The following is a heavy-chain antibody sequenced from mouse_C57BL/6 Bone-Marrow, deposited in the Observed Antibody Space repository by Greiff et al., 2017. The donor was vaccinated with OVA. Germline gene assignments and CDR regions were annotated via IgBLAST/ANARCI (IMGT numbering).Heavy chain of an antibody. CDR1: GFNIKDDY. CDR3: TTPAMDY. V-gene: IGHV14-4*01. Sequence: VQLQESGAELVRPGASVKLSCTASGFNIKDDYMHWVKQRPEQGLEWIGWIDPENGDTEYASKFQGKATITADTSSNTAYLQLSSLTSEDTAVYYCTTPAMDYWGQGTSVTVSS. J-gene: IGHJ4*01. CDR2: IDPENGDT.